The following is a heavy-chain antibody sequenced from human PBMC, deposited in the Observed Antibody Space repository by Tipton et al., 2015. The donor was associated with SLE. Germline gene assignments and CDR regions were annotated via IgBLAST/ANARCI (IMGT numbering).Heavy chain of an antibody. V-gene: IGHV3-33*01. D-gene: IGHD2-15*01. J-gene: IGHJ6*02. CDR1: GFTFSSYG. Sequence: QLVQSGGGVVQPGRSLRLSCAASGFTFSSYGMHWVRQAPGKGLEWVAVIWYDGSNKYYADSVKGRFTISRDNSKNTLYLQMNSLRAEDTAVYYCASELLPIYGMDVWGQGTTVTVSS. CDR2: IWYDGSNK. CDR3: ASELLPIYGMDV.